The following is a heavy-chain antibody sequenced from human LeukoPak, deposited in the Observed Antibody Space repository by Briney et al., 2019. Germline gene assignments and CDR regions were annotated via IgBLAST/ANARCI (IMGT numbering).Heavy chain of an antibody. Sequence: NAGGSLRLSCAASGFTFSSYSMNWVRQAPGKGLEWVSSISSSSSYIYYADSVKGRFTISRDNAKNSLYLQMNSLRAEDTAVYYCARGEDLTELRNYYYYMDVWGKGTTVTVSS. J-gene: IGHJ6*03. CDR3: ARGEDLTELRNYYYYMDV. D-gene: IGHD1-7*01. CDR2: ISSSSSYI. V-gene: IGHV3-21*01. CDR1: GFTFSSYS.